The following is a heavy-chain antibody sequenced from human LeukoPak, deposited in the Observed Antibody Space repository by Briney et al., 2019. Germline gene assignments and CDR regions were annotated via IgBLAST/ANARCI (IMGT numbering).Heavy chain of an antibody. V-gene: IGHV3-9*01. D-gene: IGHD4-23*01. J-gene: IGHJ4*02. Sequence: GGSLRLSCAASGFTFDDYAMHWVRQAPGKGLEWVSGISWNSGSIGYADSVKGRFTISRDNAKNSLYLQMNSLRAEDTALYYCAKDMYGGNGAIDYWGQGTLVTVSS. CDR3: AKDMYGGNGAIDY. CDR2: ISWNSGSI. CDR1: GFTFDDYA.